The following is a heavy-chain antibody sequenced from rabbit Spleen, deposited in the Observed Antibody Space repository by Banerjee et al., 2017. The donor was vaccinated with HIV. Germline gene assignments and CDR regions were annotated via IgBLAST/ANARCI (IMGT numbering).Heavy chain of an antibody. CDR2: TYAGSGGGT. V-gene: IGHV1S40*01. D-gene: IGHD1-1*01. Sequence: QSLEESGGDLVKPGASLTLTCTASGFSFSDDYWIFWVRQAPGKGLEWIVSTYAGSGGGTRFASWVKGRITISKTSSTTVALQMTSLTAADTAPYFCAREYTASSKYYFDLWGPGTLGTVS. CDR1: GFSFSDDYW. CDR3: AREYTASSKYYFDL. J-gene: IGHJ4*01.